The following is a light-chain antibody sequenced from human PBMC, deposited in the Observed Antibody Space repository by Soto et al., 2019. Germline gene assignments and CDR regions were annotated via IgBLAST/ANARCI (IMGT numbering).Light chain of an antibody. Sequence: QSALTQPPSASGSPGQSVTISCTGTSSDVGGYNYVSWYQQHPGKAPKLMIYEVSKRPSGVPDRFSGSGSGNTASLTVSGLLAEDDADYYCSSYTSSGKLLFGGGTKVTVL. J-gene: IGLJ3*02. CDR1: SSDVGGYNY. V-gene: IGLV2-8*01. CDR3: SSYTSSGKLL. CDR2: EVS.